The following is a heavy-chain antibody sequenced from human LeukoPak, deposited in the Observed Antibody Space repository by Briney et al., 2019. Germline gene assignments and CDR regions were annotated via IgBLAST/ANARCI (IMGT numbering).Heavy chain of an antibody. D-gene: IGHD3-3*01. CDR2: IYYSGST. CDR3: ARIGMNYDFWSGYWYYYYYMDV. V-gene: IGHV4-59*11. Sequence: SETLSLTCTVSGGSISSHYWSWIRQPPGKGVEWIGYIYYSGSTNYNPSLKSRVTISVDTSKNQFSLKLSSVTAADTAVYYCARIGMNYDFWSGYWYYYYYMDVWGKGTTVTVSS. CDR1: GGSISSHY. J-gene: IGHJ6*03.